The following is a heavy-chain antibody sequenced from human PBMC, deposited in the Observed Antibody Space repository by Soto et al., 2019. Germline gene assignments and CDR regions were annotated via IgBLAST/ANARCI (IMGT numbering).Heavy chain of an antibody. CDR3: ARGVLEGYNWSYFGAWD. Sequence: EVQLVESGGGLVQPGGSLRLSCAASGFTFSSYSMNWVRQAPGKGLEWVSYISSSSSTIYYADSVKGRFTISRDNAKNSLDLQMNSLRDEDTAVYYCARGVLEGYNWSYFGAWDWGQGTLVTVSS. CDR1: GFTFSSYS. J-gene: IGHJ4*02. D-gene: IGHD1-7*01. CDR2: ISSSSSTI. V-gene: IGHV3-48*02.